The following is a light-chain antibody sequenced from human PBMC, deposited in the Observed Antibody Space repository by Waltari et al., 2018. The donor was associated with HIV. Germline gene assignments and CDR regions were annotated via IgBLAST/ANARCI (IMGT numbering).Light chain of an antibody. CDR1: QSVRSSY. CDR2: GAS. Sequence: IALTQSPGTLSLSPGESATLSRRASQSVRSSYLAWHQHKPGQAPRPLIYGASSRATGIADRFSGSGSETDFTLTISRLEPEDFAVYYCQQYGSSPFTFGPGTKVDIK. J-gene: IGKJ3*01. CDR3: QQYGSSPFT. V-gene: IGKV3-20*01.